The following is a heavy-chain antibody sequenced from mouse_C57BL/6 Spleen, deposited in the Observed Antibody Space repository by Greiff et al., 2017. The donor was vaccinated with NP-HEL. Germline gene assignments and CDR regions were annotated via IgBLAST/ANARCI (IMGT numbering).Heavy chain of an antibody. J-gene: IGHJ4*01. V-gene: IGHV1-7*01. D-gene: IGHD1-1*01. CDR1: GYIFTGYW. CDR2: INPSSGYT. Sequence: QVQLKQSGAELAKPGASVKLSCRASGYIFTGYWMHWIKQRPGQGLEWIGYINPSSGYTKYNQKFKDKATLTADKSSSTAYMQLSSLTYEDSAVYYCARSVLAHYFAMDFWGQGTSVTVSS. CDR3: ARSVLAHYFAMDF.